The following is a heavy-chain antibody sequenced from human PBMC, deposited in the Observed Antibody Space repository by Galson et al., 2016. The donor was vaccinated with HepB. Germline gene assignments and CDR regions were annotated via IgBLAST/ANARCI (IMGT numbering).Heavy chain of an antibody. V-gene: IGHV3-23*01. J-gene: IGHJ4*02. CDR1: GFPFSPYA. Sequence: SLRLSCAASGFPFSPYAMSWVRQPPGKGLEWVSSLSGSGDVTHHADSVKGRFTISRDNSKNTLYQQMNSLRAEDTALYYCAKSGVWGTHRSPDYWGQGTLVTVAS. CDR2: LSGSGDVT. D-gene: IGHD3-16*02. CDR3: AKSGVWGTHRSPDY.